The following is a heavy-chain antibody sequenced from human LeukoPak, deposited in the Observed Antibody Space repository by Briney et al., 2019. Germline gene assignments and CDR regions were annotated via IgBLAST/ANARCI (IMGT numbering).Heavy chain of an antibody. CDR3: ARQRYSDY. V-gene: IGHV3-7*01. Sequence: GGSLRLSCVGALGSHWMGWVRQAPGKGLEWVANIKEDGSQKYYMDSVKGRFAISRDNAKNSLNLQLNSLRAEDTAVYFCARQRYSDYWGQGTLVTVSS. CDR1: LGSHW. J-gene: IGHJ4*02. D-gene: IGHD1-1*01. CDR2: IKEDGSQK.